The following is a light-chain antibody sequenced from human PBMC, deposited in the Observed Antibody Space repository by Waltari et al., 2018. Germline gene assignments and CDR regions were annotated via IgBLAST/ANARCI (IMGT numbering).Light chain of an antibody. V-gene: IGKV3-20*01. Sequence: ETVLTQSPGTLSLSPGERATLSCRASQSVSSSYLAWYQQKPGQAPRLLIYGASSRATGIPDRVSGSGSGTDFTLTISRLEPEDFAVYYCQLFANSPPLTFGGGTKVEIK. CDR3: QLFANSPPLT. J-gene: IGKJ4*01. CDR1: QSVSSSY. CDR2: GAS.